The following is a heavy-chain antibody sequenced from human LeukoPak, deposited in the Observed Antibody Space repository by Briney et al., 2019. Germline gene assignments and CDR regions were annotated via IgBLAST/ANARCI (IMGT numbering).Heavy chain of an antibody. CDR3: GAYYYGSGSYIDY. CDR2: ISSNGGTT. V-gene: IGHV3-64D*06. J-gene: IGHJ4*02. CDR1: GFTFSNAW. Sequence: PGGSLRLSCAASGFTFSNAWMSWVRQAPGKGLEYVSAISSNGGTTYYADSVKGRFTISRDNSKNTLYLQMSSLRAEDTAVYYYGAYYYGSGSYIDYWGQGTLVTVSS. D-gene: IGHD3-10*01.